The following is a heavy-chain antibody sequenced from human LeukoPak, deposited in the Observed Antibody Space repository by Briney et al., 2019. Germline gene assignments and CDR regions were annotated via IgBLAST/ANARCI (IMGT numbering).Heavy chain of an antibody. Sequence: SETLSLTCAVYGGSFSGYCWSWIRQPPGKGLEWIGSIYHSGSTYYNPSLKSRVTISVDTSKNQFSLKLSSVTAADTAVYYCARLPGSSSWYYFDYWGQGTLVTVSS. V-gene: IGHV4-34*01. CDR3: ARLPGSSSWYYFDY. J-gene: IGHJ4*02. CDR2: IYHSGST. D-gene: IGHD6-13*01. CDR1: GGSFSGYC.